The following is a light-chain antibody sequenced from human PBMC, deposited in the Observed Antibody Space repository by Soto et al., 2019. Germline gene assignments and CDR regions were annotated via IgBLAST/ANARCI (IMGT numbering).Light chain of an antibody. CDR2: KAS. CDR1: QSVSSW. Sequence: DLQMTHSPSTLSSSVGDRVTLTCRASQSVSSWLAWYQQKPGKAPKLLIYKASNLQSGVPSRFSGSGSGTDFTLTLSSLQPDDFATYYCQQYNSYRTFGQGTKVDI. CDR3: QQYNSYRT. V-gene: IGKV1-5*03. J-gene: IGKJ1*01.